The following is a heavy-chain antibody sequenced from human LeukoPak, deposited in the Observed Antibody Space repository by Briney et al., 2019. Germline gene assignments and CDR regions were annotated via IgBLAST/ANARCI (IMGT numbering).Heavy chain of an antibody. J-gene: IGHJ5*02. CDR1: GYTFTSYG. D-gene: IGHD2-15*01. CDR3: ARLSPPIASFCSGGTCYSGGFDP. CDR2: ITTYNGNT. V-gene: IGHV1-18*01. Sequence: ASVKVSCKASGYTFTSYGITWVRQAPGQGLEWMGWITTYNGNTYYAQNFQGRVTMTADTSTSTAYMEVRSLRSDDTALYYCARLSPPIASFCSGGTCYSGGFDPWGQGTLVTVSS.